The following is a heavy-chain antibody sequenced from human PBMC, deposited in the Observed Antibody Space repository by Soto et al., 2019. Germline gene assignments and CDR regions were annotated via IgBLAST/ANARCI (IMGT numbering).Heavy chain of an antibody. V-gene: IGHV3-30-3*01. D-gene: IGHD4-4*01. CDR1: GSTFPNYP. CDR2: ISHDGVTK. J-gene: IGHJ5*02. CDR3: VRGGYSSSWERLDP. Sequence: VQLVESGEGVIHPGTSLRLSCTASGSTFPNYPMHWVRQAPDKGLEWVAVISHDGVTKNSADSVKGRFTISRDNSRNTLYLQMNSLRIEDTAMYYCVRGGYSSSWERLDPWGQGTLVTVSS.